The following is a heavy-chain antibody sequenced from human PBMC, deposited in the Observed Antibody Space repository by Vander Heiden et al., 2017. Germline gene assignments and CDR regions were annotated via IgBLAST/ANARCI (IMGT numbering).Heavy chain of an antibody. CDR1: EFTVSSYG. CDR3: AKDDGYSGYDSASHY. CDR2: IWYDGSNE. D-gene: IGHD5-12*01. V-gene: IGHV3-33*06. J-gene: IGHJ4*02. Sequence: RRSCAASEFTVSSYGMHWVSQAPGKVVDWVAGIWYDGSNENYADSVKDRFTISRDNSKNTLYLQMNSLRAEDTAVYYCAKDDGYSGYDSASHYWGQGTLVTVSS.